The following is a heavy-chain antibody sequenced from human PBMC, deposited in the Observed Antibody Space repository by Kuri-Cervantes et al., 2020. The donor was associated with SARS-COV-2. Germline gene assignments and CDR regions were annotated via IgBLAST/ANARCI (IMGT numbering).Heavy chain of an antibody. V-gene: IGHV3-23*01. CDR1: GFTFNNYA. CDR3: AKDKGFGELFFDY. Sequence: GGSLRLSCTASGFTFNNYAMRWVRQAPGKGLEWVSGISGDGDRADYADSVKGRFTISRDNSKNMLYLQMNSLRAEDTAVYCCAKDKGFGELFFDYWGQGTLVTVSS. CDR2: ISGDGDRA. D-gene: IGHD3-10*01. J-gene: IGHJ4*02.